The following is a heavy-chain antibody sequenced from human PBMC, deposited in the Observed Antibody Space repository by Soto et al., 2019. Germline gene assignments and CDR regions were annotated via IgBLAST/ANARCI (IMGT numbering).Heavy chain of an antibody. V-gene: IGHV1-2*02. J-gene: IGHJ5*02. CDR3: AREGVGATSGSWFDP. Sequence: QVQLVQSGAEVKKPGASVKVSCKASGYTFTGYYMHWVRQAPGQGLEWMGWINPNSGGTNYAQKFQGRVTMTRDTSISTAYMELSRLRSDDTAVCYCAREGVGATSGSWFDPWGQGTLVTVSS. CDR2: INPNSGGT. D-gene: IGHD1-26*01. CDR1: GYTFTGYY.